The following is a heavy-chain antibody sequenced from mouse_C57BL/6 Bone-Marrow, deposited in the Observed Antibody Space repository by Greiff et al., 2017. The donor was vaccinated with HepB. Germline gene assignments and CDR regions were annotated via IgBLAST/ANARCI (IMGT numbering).Heavy chain of an antibody. CDR3: TDGSSYDWYFDV. V-gene: IGHV6-3*01. Sequence: EVKLLESGGGLVQPGGSMKLSCVASGFTFSNYWMNWVRQSPEKGLEWVAQIRLKSDNYATHYAESVKGRFTISRDDSKSSVYLQMNNLRAEDTGIYYCTDGSSYDWYFDVWGTGTTVTVSS. CDR2: IRLKSDNYAT. J-gene: IGHJ1*03. CDR1: GFTFSNYW. D-gene: IGHD1-1*01.